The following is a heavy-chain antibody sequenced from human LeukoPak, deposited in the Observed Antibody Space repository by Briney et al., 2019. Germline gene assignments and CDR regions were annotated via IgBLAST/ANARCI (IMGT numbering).Heavy chain of an antibody. CDR3: ARAGVHSYDLDY. D-gene: IGHD5-18*01. J-gene: IGHJ4*02. V-gene: IGHV1-69*05. CDR2: IIPIFGTA. Sequence: ASVKVSCKASGGTFSSYAISWVRQAPGQGLEWMGRIIPIFGTANYAQKFQGRVTITTDESTSTAYMELSSLRSEDTAVYYCARAGVHSYDLDYWGQGTLVTVSS. CDR1: GGTFSSYA.